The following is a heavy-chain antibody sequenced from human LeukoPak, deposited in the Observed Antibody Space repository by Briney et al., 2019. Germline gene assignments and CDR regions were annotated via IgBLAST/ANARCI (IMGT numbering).Heavy chain of an antibody. D-gene: IGHD1-1*01. J-gene: IGHJ5*02. CDR1: GFTFSYYT. CDR3: ARDDVAWNDVHWFDP. V-gene: IGHV3-21*01. Sequence: GGSLRLSCAASGFTFSYYTMSWVRQAPGKGLEWVSSISSTGSSIYYSDSVKGRFTISRDNAKNSLYLQMSSLRVEDTAVYYCARDDVAWNDVHWFDPWGQGTLVTVSS. CDR2: ISSTGSSI.